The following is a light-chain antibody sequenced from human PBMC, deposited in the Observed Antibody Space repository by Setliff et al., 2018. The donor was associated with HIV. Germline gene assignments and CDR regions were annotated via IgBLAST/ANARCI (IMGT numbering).Light chain of an antibody. V-gene: IGLV2-14*03. CDR2: DVS. J-gene: IGLJ1*01. CDR3: SSYTSTSTLFV. CDR1: SSDVGGYNY. Sequence: QSALPQPASVSGSPGQSITISCTGTSSDVGGYNYVSWYQQHPGKAPKLRIYDVSNRPSGVSNRFSGSKSGNTASLTISGLQAEDVADYYCSSYTSTSTLFVFGTGTKVTVL.